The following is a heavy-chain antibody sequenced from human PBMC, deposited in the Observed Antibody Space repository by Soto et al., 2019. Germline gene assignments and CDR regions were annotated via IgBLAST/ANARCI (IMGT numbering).Heavy chain of an antibody. D-gene: IGHD2-15*01. CDR1: GGSFSGYY. CDR2: INHSGST. V-gene: IGHV4-34*01. Sequence: SETLSLTCAVYGGSFSGYYWSWIRQPPGKGLEWIGEINHSGSTNYNPSLKSRVTISVDTSKNQFSLKLSSVTAADTAVYYCARGLICSGGSCYPFSDAFDIWGQRTMVT. CDR3: ARGLICSGGSCYPFSDAFDI. J-gene: IGHJ3*02.